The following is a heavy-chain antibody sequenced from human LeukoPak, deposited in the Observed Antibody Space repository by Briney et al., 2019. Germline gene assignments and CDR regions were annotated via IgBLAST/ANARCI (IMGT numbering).Heavy chain of an antibody. CDR3: AKGNDSVWGSYMGSLDY. CDR2: INPNNGGT. Sequence: ASVKVSCKASGYTFTAYHVHWVRQAPGQGLEWMGWINPNNGGTNCAQNFQGRVTMTTDTSISTAYMELSSLRSDDTAVYYCAKGNDSVWGSYMGSLDYWRQGWPVTVSS. V-gene: IGHV1-2*02. CDR1: GYTFTAYH. D-gene: IGHD3-16*01. J-gene: IGHJ4*02.